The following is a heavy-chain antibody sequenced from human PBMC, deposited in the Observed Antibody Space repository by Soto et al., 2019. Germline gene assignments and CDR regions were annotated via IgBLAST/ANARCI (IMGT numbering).Heavy chain of an antibody. Sequence: QVQLVQSGVEVKKPGASVKVSCKASGYTFTSYGISWVRQAPGQGLEWMGWISPYNGNTNHAQRFQGRVTMTTDTSTSTVYMELRSLRSDDTAVYYCAREGPAMGDVVYWGQGTLVSVSS. CDR1: GYTFTSYG. CDR3: AREGPAMGDVVY. J-gene: IGHJ4*02. CDR2: ISPYNGNT. D-gene: IGHD2-2*01. V-gene: IGHV1-18*01.